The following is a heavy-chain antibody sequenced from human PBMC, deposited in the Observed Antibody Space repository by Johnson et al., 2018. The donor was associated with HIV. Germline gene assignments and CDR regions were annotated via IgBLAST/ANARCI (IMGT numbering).Heavy chain of an antibody. CDR3: ARASDAFDI. V-gene: IGHV3-30*03. CDR1: GFTFSNYG. Sequence: VQLVESGGGVVQPGRSLRLSCAASGFTFSNYGMHWVRQAPGKELEWVAVISFDGTNKYYADSVKGRFTISRDNSQNTLYLQMNSLRREDTAMYYCARASDAFDIWGQGTMVTVSS. J-gene: IGHJ3*02. CDR2: ISFDGTNK.